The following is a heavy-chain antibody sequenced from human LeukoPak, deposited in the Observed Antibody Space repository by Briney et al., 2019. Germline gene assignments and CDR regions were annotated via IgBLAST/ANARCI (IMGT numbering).Heavy chain of an antibody. Sequence: GGSLRLSCAASGFTFSNYWMHWVRQAPGKGLVWVSRINGDGSSTTYADSVKGRFIISRDNAKNTLSLQLTSLRAEDTAVYYCVKETDGVLEYWGQGTLVTVSS. V-gene: IGHV3-74*01. D-gene: IGHD3-10*01. J-gene: IGHJ4*02. CDR2: INGDGSST. CDR1: GFTFSNYW. CDR3: VKETDGVLEY.